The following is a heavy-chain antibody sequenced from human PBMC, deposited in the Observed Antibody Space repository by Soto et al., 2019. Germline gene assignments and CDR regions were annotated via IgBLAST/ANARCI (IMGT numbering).Heavy chain of an antibody. V-gene: IGHV4-34*01. CDR2: INHSGIT. CDR1: GESLRSHA. J-gene: IGHJ6*02. Sequence: PSETLSLTGAVYGESLRSHACNWIRQPPWKGLEWVGEINHSGITNYNPSLKSRATISVDTSKNQFSLKLTSVIAADTGVYYCAREDSSGWSGESMDVCGQGTTLTVSS. CDR3: AREDSSGWSGESMDV. D-gene: IGHD6-19*01.